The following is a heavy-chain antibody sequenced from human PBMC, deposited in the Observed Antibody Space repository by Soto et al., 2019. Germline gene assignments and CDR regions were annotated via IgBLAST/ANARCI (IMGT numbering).Heavy chain of an antibody. CDR1: GFTFSSYS. D-gene: IGHD5-12*01. CDR3: AREYRGYSGLYYFDY. Sequence: EVQLVESGGGLVQPGGSLRLSCAASGFTFSSYSMNWVRQAPGKGLEWVSYISSSSSTRYYADSVKGRFTISRDNAKNSLYLQVSILRAEDTAVYYCAREYRGYSGLYYFDYWGQGTLVTVSS. J-gene: IGHJ4*02. CDR2: ISSSSSTR. V-gene: IGHV3-48*01.